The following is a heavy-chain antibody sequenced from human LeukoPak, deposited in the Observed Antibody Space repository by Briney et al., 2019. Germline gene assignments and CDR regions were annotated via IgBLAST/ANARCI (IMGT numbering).Heavy chain of an antibody. J-gene: IGHJ4*02. Sequence: GSLRLSCAASGFTFSSYAMHWVRQAPGEAPVWVANIKQNGGEIHYLDSVKGRFTISRDDAKNSLYLQMNSLRVEDTARYFCARDLPFDLWGQGTLVTVSS. CDR1: GFTFSSYA. CDR3: ARDLPFDL. CDR2: IKQNGGEI. V-gene: IGHV3-7*03.